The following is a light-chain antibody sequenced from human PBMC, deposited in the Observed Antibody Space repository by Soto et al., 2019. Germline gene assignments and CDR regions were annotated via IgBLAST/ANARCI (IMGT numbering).Light chain of an antibody. Sequence: QSALTQPASVSGSPGQSITISCTGTSSDVGGYDYVSWYQEHPGKAPKLVIFEVSNRPSGISTRFSGSKSGNTASLTISELQADDEADYYCSSYTTRSTSVFGTGTKLTVL. V-gene: IGLV2-14*01. J-gene: IGLJ1*01. CDR2: EVS. CDR3: SSYTTRSTSV. CDR1: SSDVGGYDY.